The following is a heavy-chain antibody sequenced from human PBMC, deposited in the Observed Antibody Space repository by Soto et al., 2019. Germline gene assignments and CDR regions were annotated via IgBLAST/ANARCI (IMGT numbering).Heavy chain of an antibody. Sequence: PSETLSLTCTVSGSTIRNVYWSWIRQPPGKRIEWIGFLIHRENARFNSSLRSRGTIAIDTSKSQLCLSLDFVNAADTGVYCCARVHAPTRPFDSWGLGTLVTISS. CDR1: GSTIRNVY. CDR3: ARVHAPTRPFDS. CDR2: LIHRENA. J-gene: IGHJ4*01. V-gene: IGHV4-59*01. D-gene: IGHD2-15*01.